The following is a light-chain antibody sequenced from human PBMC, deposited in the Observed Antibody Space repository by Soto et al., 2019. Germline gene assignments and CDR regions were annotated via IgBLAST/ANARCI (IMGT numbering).Light chain of an antibody. CDR3: QHYHNWPSWT. Sequence: EVVMTQSPATLSVSPGDRATLSCRASQSVRNNLAWYQQKPGQAPRLLIYGASTRATGIAARFSGSGSGTEFTLTINSLQSDDFAVYFCQHYHNWPSWTFGQGTKVEFK. V-gene: IGKV3-15*01. J-gene: IGKJ1*01. CDR2: GAS. CDR1: QSVRNN.